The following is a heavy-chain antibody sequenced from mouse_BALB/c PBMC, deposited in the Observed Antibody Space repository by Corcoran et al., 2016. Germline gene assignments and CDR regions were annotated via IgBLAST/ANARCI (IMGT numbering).Heavy chain of an antibody. CDR2: ILPGSGST. J-gene: IGHJ3*01. CDR3: IRSHGSSRAWFAY. Sequence: QVQLQQSGAELMKPGASVKISCKATGYTFSSYWIEWVKQRPGHGLEWIGEILPGSGSTNYNEKFKGKATFTADTSSNTAYMQLSSLTSEDSAVYYCIRSHGSSRAWFAYWGQGTLVTVSA. D-gene: IGHD1-1*01. CDR1: GYTFSSYW. V-gene: IGHV1-9*01.